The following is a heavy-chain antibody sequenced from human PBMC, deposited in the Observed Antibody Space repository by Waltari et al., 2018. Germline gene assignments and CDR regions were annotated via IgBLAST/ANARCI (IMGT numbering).Heavy chain of an antibody. CDR2: IIPILGIA. V-gene: IGHV1-69*02. D-gene: IGHD6-13*01. CDR3: ASGSSSWYFDY. J-gene: IGHJ4*02. CDR1: GGTFSSYT. Sequence: QVQLVQSGAEVKKPGSSVKVSCKASGGTFSSYTISWVRQAPGQGLEWMGRIIPILGIANYAQKFQGRVTITADKSTSTAYMELSSLRSEDTAVYYCASGSSSWYFDYWGQGTLVTVSS.